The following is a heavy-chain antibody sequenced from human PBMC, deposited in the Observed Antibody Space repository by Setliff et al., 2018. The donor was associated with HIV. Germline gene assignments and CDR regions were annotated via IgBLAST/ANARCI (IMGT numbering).Heavy chain of an antibody. V-gene: IGHV1-69*05. CDR3: ARERYCSAGSCYSKLSWFDP. J-gene: IGHJ5*02. CDR1: GYTFSNYG. D-gene: IGHD2-15*01. CDR2: IIPIFGIA. Sequence: SVKVSCKASGYTFSNYGISWVRQAPGQGLEWMGGIIPIFGIANYAQKFQDRVTITTDESTTTAYMELSSLRSEDTAVYFCARERYCSAGSCYSKLSWFDPWGQGTLVTVSS.